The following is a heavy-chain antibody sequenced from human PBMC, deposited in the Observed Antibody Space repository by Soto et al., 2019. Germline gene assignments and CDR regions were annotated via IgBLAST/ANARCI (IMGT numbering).Heavy chain of an antibody. CDR1: GYSFTSYW. J-gene: IGHJ4*02. CDR3: ARNVYYDSSGYYYRFDY. CDR2: IDPSDSYT. Sequence: PGEALKISCKGSGYSFTSYWISWRRQMPGKGLEWLGRIDPSDSYTNYSPSFQGHVTISADKSISTAYLQWSRLKASDTAMYYCARNVYYDSSGYYYRFDYWGQGTLVTVSS. V-gene: IGHV5-10-1*01. D-gene: IGHD3-22*01.